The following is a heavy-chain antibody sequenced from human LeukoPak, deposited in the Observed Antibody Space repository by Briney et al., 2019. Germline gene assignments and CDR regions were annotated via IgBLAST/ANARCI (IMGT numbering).Heavy chain of an antibody. CDR2: ISAYNGNT. CDR1: GYTFTSYG. D-gene: IGHD3-10*01. V-gene: IGHV1-18*04. Sequence: WASVKVSCKASGYTFTSYGISWVRQAPGQGLEWMGWISAYNGNTNYAQKLQGRVTMTTDTSTSTAYMELRSLRSDGTAVYYCARVGPHYGSGKLEDYWGQGTLVTVSS. J-gene: IGHJ4*02. CDR3: ARVGPHYGSGKLEDY.